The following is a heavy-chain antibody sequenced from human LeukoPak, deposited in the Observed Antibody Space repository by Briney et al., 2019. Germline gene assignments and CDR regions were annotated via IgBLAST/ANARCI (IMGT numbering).Heavy chain of an antibody. CDR3: AKDWGPAARSYYSDY. Sequence: GGSLRLSCAASGFTFSSYGMHWVRQAPGKGLEWVAFIRYDGSNKYYADSVKGRFTISRDNSKNTLYLQMNSLRAEDTAVYYCAKDWGPAARSYYSDYWGQGTLVTVSS. CDR2: IRYDGSNK. D-gene: IGHD2-2*01. CDR1: GFTFSSYG. J-gene: IGHJ4*02. V-gene: IGHV3-30*02.